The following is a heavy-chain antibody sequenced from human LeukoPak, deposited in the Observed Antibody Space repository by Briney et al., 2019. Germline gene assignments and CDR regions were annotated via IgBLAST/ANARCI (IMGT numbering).Heavy chain of an antibody. D-gene: IGHD1-26*01. CDR1: GGSISTYY. CDR3: ARGGNYWPQWWFDP. J-gene: IGHJ5*02. Sequence: SETLSLTCTVSGGSISTYYWSWIRQPPGKGLEWIGYIYYTGSTSYNPSLKSRVTMSLDASKNQFSLELNSVTPADTAVYYCARGGNYWPQWWFDPWGRGTLVSASS. CDR2: IYYTGST. V-gene: IGHV4-59*01.